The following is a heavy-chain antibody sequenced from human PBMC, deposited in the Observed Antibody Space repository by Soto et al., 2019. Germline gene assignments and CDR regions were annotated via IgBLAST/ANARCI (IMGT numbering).Heavy chain of an antibody. V-gene: IGHV3-11*01. CDR1: GFTFSDYY. D-gene: IGHD2-8*01. Sequence: GGSLRLSCAASGFTFSDYYMSWIRQAPGKGLEWVSYISSSGSTIYYADSVKGRFTISRDNAKNSLYLQMNSLRAEDTAVYYCARSPAFCTNGVCYLRYYYYYMDVWGKGTTVTVSS. CDR3: ARSPAFCTNGVCYLRYYYYYMDV. J-gene: IGHJ6*03. CDR2: ISSSGSTI.